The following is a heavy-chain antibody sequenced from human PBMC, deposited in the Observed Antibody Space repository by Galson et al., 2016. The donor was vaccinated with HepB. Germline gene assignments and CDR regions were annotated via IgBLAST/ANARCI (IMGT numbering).Heavy chain of an antibody. CDR2: TYYRSKWYN. CDR1: GDSVSSNSAA. J-gene: IGHJ6*02. CDR3: AREFAPYDILTGFLNHGLDV. Sequence: CAISGDSVSSNSAAWHWIRQSPSRGLEWLGRTYYRSKWYNDYAVSVKSRIIINPDTPQNQFSHHLNSVTPEDTAVYYCAREFAPYDILTGFLNHGLDVWGQGTTVTVSS. V-gene: IGHV6-1*01. D-gene: IGHD3-9*01.